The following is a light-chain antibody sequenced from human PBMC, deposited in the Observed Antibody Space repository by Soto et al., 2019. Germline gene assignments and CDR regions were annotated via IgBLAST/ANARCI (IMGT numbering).Light chain of an antibody. V-gene: IGLV2-8*01. Sequence: QSVLTQPPSASGSPGQSVTISCTGTSSAFGIFYFVSWYQQHPGKAPQVLFFEVSKRPSGFFVRFFGSKFGNTASLIFFGLQAEDEADYYCGSYAGSNIWVFGTGTKVTVL. CDR1: SSAFGIFYF. CDR2: EVS. J-gene: IGLJ1*01. CDR3: GSYAGSNIWV.